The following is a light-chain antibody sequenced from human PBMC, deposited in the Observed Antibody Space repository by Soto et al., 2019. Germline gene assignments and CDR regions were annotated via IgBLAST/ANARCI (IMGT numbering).Light chain of an antibody. CDR1: EIVSSY. CDR3: QQRSNWPPKIT. J-gene: IGKJ5*01. V-gene: IGKV3-11*01. Sequence: EIVLTQSPATLSLSPGERATLSCRASEIVSSYLAWYQQKPGQAPRLLIYDASNRATGIPARFSGSGSGTDFALTISSLEPEDCAVYYCQQRSNWPPKITFGQGTRLEI. CDR2: DAS.